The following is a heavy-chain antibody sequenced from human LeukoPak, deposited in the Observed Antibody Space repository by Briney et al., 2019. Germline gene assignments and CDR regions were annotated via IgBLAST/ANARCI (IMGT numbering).Heavy chain of an antibody. CDR1: GYTFTIYG. D-gene: IGHD4-11*01. Sequence: ASVKVSFKSSGYTFTIYGISWVRQAPGQGLEWMGWISAYNGNTNYAQKLQGRVTMTTDTSTSTAYMELRSLRSDDTAVYYCANIDSNSRGFDYWGQGTLVTVSS. CDR2: ISAYNGNT. V-gene: IGHV1-18*01. CDR3: ANIDSNSRGFDY. J-gene: IGHJ4*02.